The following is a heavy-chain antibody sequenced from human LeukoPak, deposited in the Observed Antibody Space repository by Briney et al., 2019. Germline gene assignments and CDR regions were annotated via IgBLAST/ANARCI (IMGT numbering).Heavy chain of an antibody. J-gene: IGHJ4*02. D-gene: IGHD3-3*01. V-gene: IGHV3-23*01. CDR1: GFTFSSYA. CDR3: AKGPLLRFLEWLSPGDY. Sequence: GGSLRLSCAASGFTFSSYAMSWVRQAPGKGLEWVSAISASGGSTYYADSVKGRFTISRDNSKNTLYLQMNSLRAEDTAVYYCAKGPLLRFLEWLSPGDYWGQGTLVTVSS. CDR2: ISASGGST.